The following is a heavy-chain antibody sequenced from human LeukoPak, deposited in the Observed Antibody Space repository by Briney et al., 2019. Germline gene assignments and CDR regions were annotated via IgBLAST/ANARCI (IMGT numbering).Heavy chain of an antibody. CDR2: ISNSGKST. V-gene: IGHV3-23*01. J-gene: IGHJ5*02. Sequence: GGSLRLSCAASGFTFSTYAMSWVRQARGKGLEWVSAISNSGKSTYYADSVKGRFTISRDNSKNTLYLQMNSLRAEDTAIYYCAKDPGAYCGGACLNWFDPWGQGTLVTVSS. CDR3: AKDPGAYCGGACLNWFDP. CDR1: GFTFSTYA. D-gene: IGHD2-21*02.